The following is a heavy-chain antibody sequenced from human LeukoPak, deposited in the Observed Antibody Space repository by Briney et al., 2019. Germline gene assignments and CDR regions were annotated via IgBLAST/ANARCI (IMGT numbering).Heavy chain of an antibody. D-gene: IGHD2/OR15-2a*01. Sequence: GGSLRLSCAASGFTFSDYYMSWIRQAPGKGLEWVSYISSSGSAIYYADSVKGRFTISRDNAKNSLYLQMDSLRDEDTAVYSCATGRGYFAIHYYMDVWGKGTTVTVSS. CDR2: ISSSGSAI. J-gene: IGHJ6*03. V-gene: IGHV3-11*04. CDR3: ATGRGYFAIHYYMDV. CDR1: GFTFSDYY.